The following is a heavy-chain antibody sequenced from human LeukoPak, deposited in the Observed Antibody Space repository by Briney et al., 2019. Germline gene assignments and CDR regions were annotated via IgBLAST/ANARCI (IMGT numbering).Heavy chain of an antibody. CDR1: GGSISSYY. CDR2: IYYSGST. D-gene: IGHD2-21*01. J-gene: IGHJ4*02. V-gene: IGHV4-59*01. Sequence: PETLSLTCTVSGGSISSYYWSWIRQPPGKGLEWIGYIYYSGSTNYNPSLKSRVTISVDTSKNQFSLKLSSVTAADTAVYYCARVAIGANYFDYWGQGTLVTVSS. CDR3: ARVAIGANYFDY.